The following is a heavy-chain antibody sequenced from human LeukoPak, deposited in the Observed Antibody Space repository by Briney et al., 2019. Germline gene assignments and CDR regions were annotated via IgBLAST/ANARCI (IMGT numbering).Heavy chain of an antibody. CDR2: INPNSGGT. CDR3: ARELWFGEFYFDY. Sequence: ASVRVSCKASGYIFTGYYMHWMRQAPGQGFEWMGWINPNSGGTNYAQKFQGRVTMTRDTFISTVYMDLSRLRSDDTAVYYCARELWFGEFYFDYWGQGTLVTVSS. V-gene: IGHV1-2*02. D-gene: IGHD3-10*01. J-gene: IGHJ4*02. CDR1: GYIFTGYY.